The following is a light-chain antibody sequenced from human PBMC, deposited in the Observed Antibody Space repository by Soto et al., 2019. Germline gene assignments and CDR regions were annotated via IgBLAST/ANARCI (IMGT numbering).Light chain of an antibody. CDR2: GAS. Sequence: DIVLTQSPGTLSLSPGERATLSCRTSQSVGSSYLAWYQQKPGQAPRLLIYGASSRATGLPDRFSGSGSGTDFTLTISRLEPEDFAVYYCQQYVSSPPSITFGQGTRLEI. J-gene: IGKJ5*01. CDR3: QQYVSSPPSIT. V-gene: IGKV3-20*01. CDR1: QSVGSSY.